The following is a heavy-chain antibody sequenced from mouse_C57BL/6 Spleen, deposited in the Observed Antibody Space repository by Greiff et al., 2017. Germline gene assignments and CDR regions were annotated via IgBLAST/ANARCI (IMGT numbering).Heavy chain of an antibody. CDR1: GFTFNTYA. CDR3: VRGGIYYGYGYYFDY. D-gene: IGHD2-2*01. CDR2: IRSKSSNYAT. V-gene: IGHV10-3*01. J-gene: IGHJ2*01. Sequence: EVQGVESGGGLVQPKGSLKLSCAASGFTFNTYAMHWVRQAPGKGLEWVARIRSKSSNYATYYADSVKDRFTISRDDSQSMLYLQMNNLKTEDTAMYYCVRGGIYYGYGYYFDYWGQGTTLTVSS.